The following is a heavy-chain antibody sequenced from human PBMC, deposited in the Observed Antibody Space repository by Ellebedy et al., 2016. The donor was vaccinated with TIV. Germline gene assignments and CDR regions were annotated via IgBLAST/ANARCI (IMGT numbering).Heavy chain of an antibody. CDR1: GFTFSSYW. D-gene: IGHD3-16*01. CDR2: INPDGSIT. Sequence: GGSLRLXXAASGFTFSSYWMHWVRQVPGKGLVWVSHINPDGSITRYGDAVKGRFTISRDNAKNSLYLQMNSLRAEDTAVYYCAIMKLTHWYFDLWGRGTLVTVSS. J-gene: IGHJ2*01. CDR3: AIMKLTHWYFDL. V-gene: IGHV3-74*01.